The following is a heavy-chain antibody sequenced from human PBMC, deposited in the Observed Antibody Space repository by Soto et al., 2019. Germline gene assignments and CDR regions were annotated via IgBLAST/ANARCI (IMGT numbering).Heavy chain of an antibody. Sequence: SETLSLTCSVSGASISSNFWSWVRQPPGKGLEWIGYIYYSGSTNYDPSLKSRVTISVDTSKNQFSLKLSSVTAADTAVYYCASVTRTCISTSCYRYYYGMDVWGQGTTVTVSS. CDR2: IYYSGST. D-gene: IGHD2-2*02. CDR3: ASVTRTCISTSCYRYYYGMDV. V-gene: IGHV4-59*01. J-gene: IGHJ6*02. CDR1: GASISSNF.